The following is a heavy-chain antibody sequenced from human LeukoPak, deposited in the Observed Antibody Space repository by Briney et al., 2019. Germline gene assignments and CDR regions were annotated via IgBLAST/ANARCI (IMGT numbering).Heavy chain of an antibody. CDR1: GYTFTGYY. V-gene: IGHV1-2*02. Sequence: ASVKVSCKASGYTFTGYYMHWVRQAPGQGLEWMGWINPNSGGTNYAQKFQGRVTMTRDTSISTAYMELSRLRSDDTAVYYCARDRFVAVAHLTYWGQGTLVTVSS. CDR2: INPNSGGT. D-gene: IGHD6-19*01. J-gene: IGHJ4*02. CDR3: ARDRFVAVAHLTY.